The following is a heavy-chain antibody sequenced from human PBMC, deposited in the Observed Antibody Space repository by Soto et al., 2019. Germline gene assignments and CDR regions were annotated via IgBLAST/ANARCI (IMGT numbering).Heavy chain of an antibody. CDR2: ISYDGSNK. J-gene: IGHJ4*02. CDR1: GFTFSSYA. Sequence: GGSLRLSCAASGFTFSSYAMHWVRQAPGKGLEWVAVISYDGSNKYYADSVKGRFTISRDNSKNTLYLQMNSLRAEDTAVYYCARDSSEQWLVPDFDYWGQGTLVTVSS. CDR3: ARDSSEQWLVPDFDY. V-gene: IGHV3-30-3*01. D-gene: IGHD6-19*01.